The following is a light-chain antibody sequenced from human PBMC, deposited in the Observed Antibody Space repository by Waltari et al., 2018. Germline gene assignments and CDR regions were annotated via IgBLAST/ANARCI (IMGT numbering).Light chain of an antibody. CDR3: SSYTSSSPYV. J-gene: IGLJ1*01. Sequence: QSALTQPASVSGSPGQSITLSCTGTSSDVGGYNDVSWYQQHPGKAPKLMIYEVSNRPSGVSNRFSGSKSGNTASLTISGLQAEDEADYYCSSYTSSSPYVFGTGTKVTVL. V-gene: IGLV2-14*01. CDR2: EVS. CDR1: SSDVGGYND.